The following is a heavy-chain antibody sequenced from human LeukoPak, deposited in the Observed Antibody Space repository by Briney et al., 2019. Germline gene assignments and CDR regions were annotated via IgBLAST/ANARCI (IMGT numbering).Heavy chain of an antibody. D-gene: IGHD7-27*01. CDR2: ISGSGGST. J-gene: IGHJ4*02. CDR1: GFTFSSYA. Sequence: PGGSLRLSCAASGFTFSSYAMSWVRQAPGKGLEWVSAISGSGGSTYYADSVKGRVTISADKSISTAYLQWSSLKASDTAMYYCARLGDYFDSWGQGTLVTVSS. V-gene: IGHV3-23*01. CDR3: ARLGDYFDS.